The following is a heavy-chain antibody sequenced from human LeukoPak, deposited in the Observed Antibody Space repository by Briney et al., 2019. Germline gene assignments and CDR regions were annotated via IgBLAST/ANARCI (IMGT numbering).Heavy chain of an antibody. CDR3: VRRPWAGSFDY. V-gene: IGHV4-30-4*01. D-gene: IGHD3-10*01. Sequence: SQTLSLTCTVSGGSISSGDYYWSWIRQPPGKGLEWIGYIYYSGSTYYNPSLKSRVTISVDTPKNQFSLKLSSVTAADTAVYYCVRRPWAGSFDYWGQGTLVTVSS. J-gene: IGHJ4*02. CDR1: GGSISSGDYY. CDR2: IYYSGST.